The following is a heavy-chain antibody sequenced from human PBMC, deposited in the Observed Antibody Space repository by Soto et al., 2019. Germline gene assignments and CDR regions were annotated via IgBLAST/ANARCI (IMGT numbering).Heavy chain of an antibody. J-gene: IGHJ4*02. CDR1: GYTFTSYA. CDR3: ERDLAPIDY. CDR2: INAGNGKS. V-gene: IGHV1-3*01. Sequence: QVQLVQSGAEVKKPGASVKVSCKASGYTFTSYAMHWVRQAPEQRLEWMGWINAGNGKSKYSQKFQGRVTITRDTSASTANRELSSLRSEDTAVYYCERDLAPIDYSGEGTLVTVSS.